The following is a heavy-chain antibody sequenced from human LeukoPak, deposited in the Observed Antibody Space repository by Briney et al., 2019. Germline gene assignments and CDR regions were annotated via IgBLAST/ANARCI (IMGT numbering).Heavy chain of an antibody. Sequence: GGSLRLSCVASGFTFSNAWMTWVRQAPGKGLEWVGRIKSKADGGTADHAAPVKGRFNISRDDSKHTLYLQMNSLKTEDTAVYFCTRNYYDRTGSLFYWGQGTLATVSS. J-gene: IGHJ4*02. V-gene: IGHV3-15*01. D-gene: IGHD3-22*01. CDR1: GFTFSNAW. CDR3: TRNYYDRTGSLFY. CDR2: IKSKADGGTA.